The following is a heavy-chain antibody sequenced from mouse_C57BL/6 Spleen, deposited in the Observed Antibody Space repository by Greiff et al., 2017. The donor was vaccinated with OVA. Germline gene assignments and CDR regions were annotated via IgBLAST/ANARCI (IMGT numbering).Heavy chain of an antibody. J-gene: IGHJ3*01. D-gene: IGHD1-1*01. CDR3: TSYYGSIAWFAY. CDR2: IDPEDGDT. CDR1: GFNIKDYY. V-gene: IGHV14-1*01. Sequence: VQLQQSGAELVRPGASVKLSCTASGFNIKDYYMHWVKQRPEQGLEWIGRIDPEDGDTEYAPKFQGKATMTADTSSNTAYLQLSSLTSEDTAVYYCTSYYGSIAWFAYWGQGTLVTVSA.